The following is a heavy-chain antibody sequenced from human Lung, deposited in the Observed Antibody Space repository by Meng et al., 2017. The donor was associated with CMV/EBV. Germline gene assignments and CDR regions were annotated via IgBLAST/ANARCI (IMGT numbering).Heavy chain of an antibody. CDR2: ISSSSSYI. CDR1: GFTFSSYS. V-gene: IGHV3-21*01. Sequence: GSSLKISCAASGFTFSSYSMNWLRQAPGKGLEWVSSISSSSSYIYYADSVKGRFTISRDNAKNSLYLQMNSLRAEDTAVYYCARASVVVAARYYFDYWGQGTLVXVSS. CDR3: ARASVVVAARYYFDY. D-gene: IGHD2-15*01. J-gene: IGHJ4*02.